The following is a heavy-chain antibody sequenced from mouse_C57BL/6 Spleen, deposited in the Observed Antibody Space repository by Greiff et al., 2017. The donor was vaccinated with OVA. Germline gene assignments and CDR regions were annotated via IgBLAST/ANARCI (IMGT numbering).Heavy chain of an antibody. D-gene: IGHD4-1*01. V-gene: IGHV5-16*01. J-gene: IGHJ3*01. CDR1: GFTFSDYY. CDR3: AREGTGTAWFAY. Sequence: EVHLVESEGGLVQPGSSMKLSCTASGFTFSDYYMAWVRQVPEKGLEWVANINYDGSSTYYLDSLKSRFIISRDNAKNILYLQMSSLKSEDTATYYCAREGTGTAWFAYWGQGTLVTVSA. CDR2: INYDGSST.